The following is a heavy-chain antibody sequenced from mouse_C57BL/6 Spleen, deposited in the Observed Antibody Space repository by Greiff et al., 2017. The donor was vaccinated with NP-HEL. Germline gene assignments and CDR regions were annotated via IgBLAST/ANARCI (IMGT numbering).Heavy chain of an antibody. CDR2: IWSGGST. D-gene: IGHD1-1*01. CDR1: GFSLTSYG. V-gene: IGHV2-2*01. CDR3: ASYYGSSYWYFDV. Sequence: VQLQQSGPGLVQPSQSLSITCTVSGFSLTSYGVHWVRQSPGKGLEWLGVIWSGGSTDYNAAFISRLSISKDNSKSQVFFKMNSLQADDTAIYYCASYYGSSYWYFDVWGTGTTVTVPS. J-gene: IGHJ1*03.